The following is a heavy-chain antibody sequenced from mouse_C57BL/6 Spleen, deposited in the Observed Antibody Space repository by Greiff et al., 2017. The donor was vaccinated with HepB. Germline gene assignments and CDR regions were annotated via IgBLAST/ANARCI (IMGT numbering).Heavy chain of an antibody. Sequence: EVQLQQSGPGLVKPSQSLSLTCSVTGYSITSGYYLNWIRQFPGNKLEWMGYISYDGSNNYNPSLKNRISITRDTSKNQFFLKLNSVTTEDTATYYCARTYGSSYDYWGQGTTLTVSS. V-gene: IGHV3-6*01. CDR3: ARTYGSSYDY. CDR2: ISYDGSN. CDR1: GYSITSGYY. J-gene: IGHJ2*01. D-gene: IGHD1-1*01.